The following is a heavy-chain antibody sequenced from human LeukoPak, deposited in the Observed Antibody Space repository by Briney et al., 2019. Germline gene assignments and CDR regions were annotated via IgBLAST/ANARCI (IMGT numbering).Heavy chain of an antibody. J-gene: IGHJ5*02. D-gene: IGHD1-1*01. CDR1: GYTFTGYY. Sequence: ASVKVSCKASGYTFTGYYMHWVRQAPGQGLEWMGWINPNSGGTNYAQKFQGRVTMTRDTSINTAYMELSSLRSDDTAVYYCVRAPGPGTTAQSSYNWFDPWGQGTRVTVSS. CDR2: INPNSGGT. V-gene: IGHV1-2*02. CDR3: VRAPGPGTTAQSSYNWFDP.